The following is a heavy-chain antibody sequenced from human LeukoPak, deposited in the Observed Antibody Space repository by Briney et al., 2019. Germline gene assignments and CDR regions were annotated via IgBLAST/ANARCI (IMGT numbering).Heavy chain of an antibody. CDR1: GGSISSSSYY. CDR3: ARQCKQWLSPLGEFDY. J-gene: IGHJ4*02. D-gene: IGHD6-19*01. V-gene: IGHV4-39*01. Sequence: SETLSLTCTVSGGSISSSSYYWGWIRQPPGKGLEWIGSIYYSGSTYYNPSLKSRVTISVDTSKNQFSLKLSSVTAADTAVYYCARQCKQWLSPLGEFDYWGQGTLVTVSS. CDR2: IYYSGST.